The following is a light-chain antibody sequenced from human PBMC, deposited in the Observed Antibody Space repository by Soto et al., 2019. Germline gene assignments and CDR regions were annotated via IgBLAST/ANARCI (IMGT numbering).Light chain of an antibody. CDR1: QSVNSIY. V-gene: IGKV3-20*01. CDR3: QQYCGSPRT. CDR2: GAS. J-gene: IGKJ1*01. Sequence: EIVLTQSPGTLSLSPGERATLSCRASQSVNSIYLAWYQQKPGQAPRLLIYGASSRATGIPDRFSGSGSGTDFTLTISRLEPEDFELYYWQQYCGSPRTFGQGTKVE.